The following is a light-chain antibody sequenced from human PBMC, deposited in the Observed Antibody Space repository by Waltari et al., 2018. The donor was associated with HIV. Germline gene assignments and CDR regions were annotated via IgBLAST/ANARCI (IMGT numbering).Light chain of an antibody. Sequence: EIVMTQSPATLSVSPGERATLSCRASQGVSSNLAWYQQKPGQAPRLLIYGTSTRATGIPARFSGSGSGTEFTLTISSLQSEDFAVYFCQQYNDWPPWTFGPGTKVEIK. J-gene: IGKJ1*01. CDR3: QQYNDWPPWT. CDR1: QGVSSN. CDR2: GTS. V-gene: IGKV3-15*01.